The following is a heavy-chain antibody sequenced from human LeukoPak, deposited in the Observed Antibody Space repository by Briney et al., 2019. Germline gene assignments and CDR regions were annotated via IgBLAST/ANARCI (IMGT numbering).Heavy chain of an antibody. Sequence: SETLSLTCTVSGGSISSNSYYWSWIRQPAGKGLEWIGRIYTSGSTDYNPSLKSRVTISRDTSKNQFSLKLSSVTAADTAVYYCARGLTISNWFDPWGQGTLVTVSS. J-gene: IGHJ5*02. V-gene: IGHV4-61*02. CDR2: IYTSGST. D-gene: IGHD3-3*01. CDR1: GGSISSNSYY. CDR3: ARGLTISNWFDP.